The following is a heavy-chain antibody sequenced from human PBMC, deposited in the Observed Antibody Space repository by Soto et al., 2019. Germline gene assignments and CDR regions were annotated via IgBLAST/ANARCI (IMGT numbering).Heavy chain of an antibody. CDR1: GFTFSRYG. CDR2: ITYNRSNK. Sequence: GGSLRLSCAASGFTFSRYGMHWVRQAPGKGLEWVTVITYNRSNKYYADSVKGRFTTSRDNSKNSLYLQMNSLRDEDLAVYYCARSPPPGPFYGMDVWGQGTSVTVSS. J-gene: IGHJ6*02. D-gene: IGHD7-27*01. V-gene: IGHV3-30*03. CDR3: ARSPPPGPFYGMDV.